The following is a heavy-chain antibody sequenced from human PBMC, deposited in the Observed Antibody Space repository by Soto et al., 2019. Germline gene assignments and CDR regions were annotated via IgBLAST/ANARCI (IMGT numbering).Heavy chain of an antibody. Sequence: QVQLVESGGGVVQPGRSLRLSCAASGFTFSSYGMHWVRQAPGKGLEWVAVISYDGSNKYYADSVKGRFTISRDNSKNTLYLQMNSLRAEDTAVYYCAKARLRFLGHGMDVWGQGTKVTVSS. D-gene: IGHD3-3*01. CDR3: AKARLRFLGHGMDV. CDR2: ISYDGSNK. J-gene: IGHJ6*02. V-gene: IGHV3-30*18. CDR1: GFTFSSYG.